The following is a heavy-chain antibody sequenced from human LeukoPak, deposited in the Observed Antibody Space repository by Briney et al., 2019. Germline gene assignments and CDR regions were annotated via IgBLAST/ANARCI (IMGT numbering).Heavy chain of an antibody. CDR2: ISGSGGST. CDR3: AKAAELGRRAYYYYGMDV. Sequence: GGSLRLSCAASGFTFSSYAMSWVRQAPGKGLEWVSAISGSGGSTYYADSVKGRFTIARDNSKNTLYLQMNSLRAEDTAVYYCAKAAELGRRAYYYYGMDVWGQGTTVTVSS. CDR1: GFTFSSYA. D-gene: IGHD1-1*01. J-gene: IGHJ6*02. V-gene: IGHV3-23*01.